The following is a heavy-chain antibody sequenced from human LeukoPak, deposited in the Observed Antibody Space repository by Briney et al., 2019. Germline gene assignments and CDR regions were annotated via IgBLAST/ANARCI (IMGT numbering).Heavy chain of an antibody. CDR3: GRAFPPLRTASAGDL. CDR2: ISGRSSHV. J-gene: IGHJ4*02. D-gene: IGHD3-16*01. CDR1: GFSFSDYD. Sequence: GSLILSCSASGFSFSDYDMNWFREARGKGLEWISSISGRSSHVYYGDSVKGRFSISRDNAMNSVFLQMNSLGVEDTALYFCGRAFPPLRTASAGDLWGQGTLVTVSS. V-gene: IGHV3-21*01.